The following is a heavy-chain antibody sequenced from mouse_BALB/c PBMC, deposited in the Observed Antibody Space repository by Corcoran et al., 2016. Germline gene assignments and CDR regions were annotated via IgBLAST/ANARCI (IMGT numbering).Heavy chain of an antibody. Sequence: QVQLQQPGAELVKPGASVKLSCKASGYTFTSYWMHWVKQRPGQGLEWIGEINPSNGRTNYNEKFKSKATLTVDKSSSTAYMQLSSLTSEDSAVYYCARKWYGNYCFDYWGQGTTLTVSS. V-gene: IGHV1S81*02. CDR2: INPSNGRT. CDR3: ARKWYGNYCFDY. D-gene: IGHD2-10*02. CDR1: GYTFTSYW. J-gene: IGHJ2*01.